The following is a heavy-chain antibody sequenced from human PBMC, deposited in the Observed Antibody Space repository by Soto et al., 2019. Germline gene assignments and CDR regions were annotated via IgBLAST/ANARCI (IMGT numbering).Heavy chain of an antibody. D-gene: IGHD3-22*01. CDR2: IYYSGST. J-gene: IGHJ3*02. CDR3: ASYYDSSGYYAYPDAFDI. V-gene: IGHV4-39*01. CDR1: GGSITSSSYY. Sequence: ASETLSLTCTVSGGSITSSSYYWGWIRQPPGKGLEWIGSIYYSGSTYYNPSLKSRVTISVDTSKNQFSLKLSSVTAADTAVYYCASYYDSSGYYAYPDAFDIWGQGTMVT.